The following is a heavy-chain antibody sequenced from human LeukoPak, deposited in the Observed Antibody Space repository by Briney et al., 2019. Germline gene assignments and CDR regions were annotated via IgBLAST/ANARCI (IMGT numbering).Heavy chain of an antibody. Sequence: GSSVKVSCKASGGTFSSYAISWVRQAPGQGLEWMGGIFPIFGTANYAQKFQGRVTITADESTSTAYMELSSLRSEDTAVYYCARGKAYCGGDCSDYDAFDIWGQGTMVTVSS. CDR3: ARGKAYCGGDCSDYDAFDI. CDR1: GGTFSSYA. D-gene: IGHD2-21*01. J-gene: IGHJ3*02. CDR2: IFPIFGTA. V-gene: IGHV1-69*01.